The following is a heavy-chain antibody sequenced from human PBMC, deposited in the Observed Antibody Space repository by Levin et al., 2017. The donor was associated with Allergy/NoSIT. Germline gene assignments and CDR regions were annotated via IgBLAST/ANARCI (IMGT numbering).Heavy chain of an antibody. CDR1: GGSISSGGYS. V-gene: IGHV4-30-2*01. J-gene: IGHJ4*02. CDR3: ARGGKKGYGHPGPWDY. Sequence: PSETLSLTCAVSGGSISSGGYSWSWIRQPPGKGLEWIGYIYHSGSTYYNPSLKSRVTISVDRSKNQFSLKLSSVTAADTAVYYCARGGKKGYGHPGPWDYWGQGTLVTVSS. D-gene: IGHD5-18*01. CDR2: IYHSGST.